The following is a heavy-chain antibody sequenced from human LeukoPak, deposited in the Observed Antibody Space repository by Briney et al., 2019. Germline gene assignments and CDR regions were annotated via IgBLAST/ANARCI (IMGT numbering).Heavy chain of an antibody. CDR2: INPNSGGT. D-gene: IGHD2-15*01. CDR3: ARDRGGDIDYYYYMDV. Sequence: ASVKVSCKASGYTFTGYYMHWVRQAPGQGLEWMGWINPNSGGTNYAQKFQGRVTMTRDTSISTAYVELSRLRSDDTAVYYCARDRGGDIDYYYYMDVWGKGTTVTVSS. V-gene: IGHV1-2*02. J-gene: IGHJ6*03. CDR1: GYTFTGYY.